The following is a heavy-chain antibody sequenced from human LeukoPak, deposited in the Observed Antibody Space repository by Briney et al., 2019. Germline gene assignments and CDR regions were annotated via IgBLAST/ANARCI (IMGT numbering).Heavy chain of an antibody. V-gene: IGHV3-23*01. D-gene: IGHD1-7*01. Sequence: PGGSLRLSCAASGFTFSKYVMGWVRQAQGKGLEWVSAISENGGGADYADSVRGRFTISRDNSQNTLYQQMNSLRAEDTAVYYCAKRTGVTELHFDHWGQGTLVTVSS. CDR3: AKRTGVTELHFDH. CDR2: ISENGGGA. J-gene: IGHJ4*02. CDR1: GFTFSKYV.